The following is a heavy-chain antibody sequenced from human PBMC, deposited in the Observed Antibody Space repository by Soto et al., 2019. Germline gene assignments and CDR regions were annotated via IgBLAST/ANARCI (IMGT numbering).Heavy chain of an antibody. V-gene: IGHV4-59*01. Sequence: SETLSLTCTVSGGSISSYYWSWIRQPPGKGLEWIGYIYYSGSTNYNPSLKSRVTISVDTSKNQFSLKLSSVTAADTAVYYCARGHGDYSAFDPWGQGTLVTVSS. D-gene: IGHD4-17*01. J-gene: IGHJ5*02. CDR1: GGSISSYY. CDR2: IYYSGST. CDR3: ARGHGDYSAFDP.